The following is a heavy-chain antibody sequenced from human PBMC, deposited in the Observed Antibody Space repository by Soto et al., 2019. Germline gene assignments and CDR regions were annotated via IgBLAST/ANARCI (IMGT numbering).Heavy chain of an antibody. J-gene: IGHJ6*03. CDR3: ARHGTNYKYHYYLDV. CDR1: GDSISSSRYY. CDR2: IYYSGSA. D-gene: IGHD1-26*01. V-gene: IGHV4-39*01. Sequence: QLQLQESGPGLVKPSETLSLTCTVSGDSISSSRYYWGWIRQPPGKGLEWIGTIYYSGSANYNPSLKRRVTIAVEASKNQISLKLNSVTAADTAVYFCARHGTNYKYHYYLDVWGKGTTVTVSS.